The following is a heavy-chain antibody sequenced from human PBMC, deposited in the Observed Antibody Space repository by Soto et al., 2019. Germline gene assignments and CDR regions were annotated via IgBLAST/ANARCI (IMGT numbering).Heavy chain of an antibody. CDR2: IIPILGIA. J-gene: IGHJ4*02. V-gene: IGHV1-69*02. D-gene: IGHD3-9*01. CDR3: ARLDVILTGYYY. Sequence: QVQLVKSGAEVKKPGSSVKVSCKASGGTFSNYTISWVQQAPGQGLEWMGRIIPILGIANYAQKFQGRVTITADKSTSTAYMELSSLRSEDTAVYYCARLDVILTGYYYWGQGTLVTVSS. CDR1: GGTFSNYT.